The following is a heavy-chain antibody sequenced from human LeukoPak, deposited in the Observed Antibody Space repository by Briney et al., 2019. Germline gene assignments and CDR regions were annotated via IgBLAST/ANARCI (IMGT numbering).Heavy chain of an antibody. CDR3: ARDCSSTSCYLPPADAFDI. D-gene: IGHD2-2*01. CDR1: GYTFTSYG. J-gene: IGHJ3*02. V-gene: IGHV1-18*01. CDR2: ISAYNGNT. Sequence: GASVKVSCKASGYTFTSYGISWVRQAPGQGLEWMGWISAYNGNTNYAQKLQGRVTMTTDTSTSTAYMELRSLRSDDTAVYYCARDCSSTSCYLPPADAFDIWGQGTMVTVSS.